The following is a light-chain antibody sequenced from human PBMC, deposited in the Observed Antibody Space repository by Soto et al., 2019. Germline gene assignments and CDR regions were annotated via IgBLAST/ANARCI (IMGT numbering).Light chain of an antibody. V-gene: IGLV3-21*04. J-gene: IGLJ3*02. Sequence: SYELTQPPSVSVAPGNTASIACGGNNIGSISVHWYQQKPGQAPVLVISYDTDRPSGIPERFSGSNSGDTATLTISRVEAGDEAGYYCQVWDTTRDHQVFGGGTKLTVL. CDR2: YDT. CDR1: NIGSIS. CDR3: QVWDTTRDHQV.